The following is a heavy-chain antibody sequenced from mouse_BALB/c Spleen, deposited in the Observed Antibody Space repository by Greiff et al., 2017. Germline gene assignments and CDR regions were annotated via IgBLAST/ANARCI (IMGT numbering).Heavy chain of an antibody. CDR1: GYTFTSYW. CDR2: IYPGNSDT. J-gene: IGHJ2*01. CDR3: TRSATTATVSYFDY. V-gene: IGHV1-5*01. D-gene: IGHD1-2*01. Sequence: EVQLQQPGAELVKPGASVKLSCKASGYTFTSYWMHWVKQRPGQGLEWIGAIYPGNSDTSYNQKFKGKAKLTAVTSTSTAYMELSSLTNEDSAVYYCTRSATTATVSYFDYWGQGTTLTVSS.